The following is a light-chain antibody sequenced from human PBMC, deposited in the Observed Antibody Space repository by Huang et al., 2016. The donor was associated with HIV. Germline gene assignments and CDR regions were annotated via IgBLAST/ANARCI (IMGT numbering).Light chain of an antibody. Sequence: DIQMTQSPSTLSAFVGDRVTITCRTSHRISSWLAWYQQKPGKAPNLLISKASNLERGVPSRCSGNGSGTEFTLTISGLQADDLATYYCQQQWTFGQGTKVEI. V-gene: IGKV1-5*03. J-gene: IGKJ1*01. CDR1: HRISSW. CDR2: KAS. CDR3: QQQWT.